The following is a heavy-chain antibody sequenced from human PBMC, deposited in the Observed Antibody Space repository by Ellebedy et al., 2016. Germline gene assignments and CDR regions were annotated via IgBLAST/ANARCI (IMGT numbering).Heavy chain of an antibody. CDR3: ARSMGYYDSSGFGERQEALYYYGMDV. J-gene: IGHJ6*02. V-gene: IGHV2-70*11. D-gene: IGHD3-22*01. CDR1: GFSLSTSGMC. CDR2: IDWDDDK. Sequence: SGPTLVKPTQTLTLTCTFSGFSLSTSGMCVSWIRQPPGKALEWLARIDWDDDKYYSTSLKTRLTISKDTSKNQVVLTMTNMDPVDTATYYCARSMGYYDSSGFGERQEALYYYGMDVWGQGTTVTVSS.